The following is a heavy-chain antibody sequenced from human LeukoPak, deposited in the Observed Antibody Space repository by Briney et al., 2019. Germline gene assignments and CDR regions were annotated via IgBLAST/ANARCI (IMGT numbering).Heavy chain of an antibody. CDR2: INHSGST. Sequence: SETLSLTCAVYGGSFSGYYWSWIRQPPGKGLEWIGEINHSGSTNYNPSLKSRVTISVDTSKNQFSLKLSSVTAADTAVYYCARLKLAATILWAVDWFDPWGQGTLVTVSS. V-gene: IGHV4-34*01. CDR1: GGSFSGYY. CDR3: ARLKLAATILWAVDWFDP. J-gene: IGHJ5*02. D-gene: IGHD6-25*01.